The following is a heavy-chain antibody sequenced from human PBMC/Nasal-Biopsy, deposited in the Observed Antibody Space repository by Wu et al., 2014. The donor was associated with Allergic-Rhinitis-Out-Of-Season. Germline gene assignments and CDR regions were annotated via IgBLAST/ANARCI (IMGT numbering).Heavy chain of an antibody. Sequence: LRLSCAASGFTFSRYSMNWVRQAPGKGLEWVAVISYDGINKYYADFVKGQFTISRDNSKNTLYLQMNSLRPEDTAVYFCAKGPTTYYHDTSGSKFDYWGQGTLVTVSS. CDR1: GFTFSRYS. CDR3: AKGPTTYYHDTSGSKFDY. CDR2: ISYDGINK. J-gene: IGHJ4*02. V-gene: IGHV3-30*18. D-gene: IGHD3-22*01.